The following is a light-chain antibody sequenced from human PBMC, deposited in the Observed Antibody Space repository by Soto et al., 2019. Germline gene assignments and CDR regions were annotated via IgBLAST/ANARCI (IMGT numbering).Light chain of an antibody. CDR3: QQYDNLLPIT. CDR2: DAS. J-gene: IGKJ5*01. V-gene: IGKV1-33*01. Sequence: IQMTQSPSSLSASVGDRVTITCQASQDISKNLNWYQQKPGKAPKLLIYDASSLQTGVPSRFSGSGSATHFTFTISSLQTEDVATSYCQQYDNLLPITFGQGTRLEIK. CDR1: QDISKN.